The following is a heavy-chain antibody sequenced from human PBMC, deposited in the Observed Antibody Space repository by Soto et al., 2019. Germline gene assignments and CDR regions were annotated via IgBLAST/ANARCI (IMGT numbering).Heavy chain of an antibody. V-gene: IGHV3-21*01. D-gene: IGHD2-15*01. CDR1: GFTFSSYS. J-gene: IGHJ3*02. CDR2: ISSSSSYI. CDR3: ARLTVAAMSAFDI. Sequence: ESGGGLVKPGGSLRLSCAASGFTFSSYSMNWVRQAPGKGLEWVSSISSSSSYIYYADSVKGRFTISSDNAKNSLYLQMNSLRAEDTAVYYGARLTVAAMSAFDIWGQGTMVTVSS.